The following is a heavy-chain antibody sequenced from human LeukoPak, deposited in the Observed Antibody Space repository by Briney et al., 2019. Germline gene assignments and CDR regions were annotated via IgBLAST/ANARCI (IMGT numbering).Heavy chain of an antibody. CDR1: GFTFSSYA. V-gene: IGHV3-30-3*01. Sequence: GGSLRLSCAASGFTFSSYAMHWVRQAPGKGLEWVAVISYDGSNNYYADSVKGRFTISRDNSKNTLYLQMNSLRAEDTAVYYCAKDRDLGYYDFWSGYPSYNWFDPWGQGTLVTVSS. CDR2: ISYDGSNN. D-gene: IGHD3-3*01. CDR3: AKDRDLGYYDFWSGYPSYNWFDP. J-gene: IGHJ5*02.